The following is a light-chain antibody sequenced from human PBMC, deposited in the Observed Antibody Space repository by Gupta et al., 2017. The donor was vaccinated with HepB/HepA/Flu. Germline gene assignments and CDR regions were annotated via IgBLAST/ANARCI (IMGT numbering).Light chain of an antibody. CDR3: QQSYSTPTT. Sequence: DIQMTQSPSSLSASVGDRVTITCRASQSISNYLNWYQQKPGKAPKLLIYAASSLQSGVPSRFSGSGSGTDFTFTISSLQPEDFATYYCQQSYSTPTTFGQGTKVEFK. CDR1: QSISNY. V-gene: IGKV1-39*01. CDR2: AAS. J-gene: IGKJ1*01.